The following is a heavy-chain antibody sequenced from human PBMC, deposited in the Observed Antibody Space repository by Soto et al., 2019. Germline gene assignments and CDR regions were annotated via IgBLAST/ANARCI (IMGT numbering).Heavy chain of an antibody. CDR3: AKRMAPDYYYYYYMDV. CDR1: GFTFSSYA. Sequence: GGSLRLSCAASGFTFSSYAMSWVRQAPGKGLEWVSAISGSGGSTYYADSVKGRFTISRDNSKNTLYLQMNSLRAEDTAVYYCAKRMAPDYYYYYYMDVWGKGTTVTVS. CDR2: ISGSGGST. V-gene: IGHV3-23*01. D-gene: IGHD2-15*01. J-gene: IGHJ6*03.